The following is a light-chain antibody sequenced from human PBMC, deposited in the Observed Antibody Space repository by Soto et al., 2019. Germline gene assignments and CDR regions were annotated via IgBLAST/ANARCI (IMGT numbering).Light chain of an antibody. CDR1: QTISNY. V-gene: IGKV1-39*01. CDR2: AAS. Sequence: DIQMTQSPSSVSASVVDRVTITFRSSQTISNYLNWYQQKPGKAPKLLIYAASSLQSGVPLRFSGSGSGTDFTLTITSLQPEDFATYYCQQSYTTPPTFGGGTKVDIK. CDR3: QQSYTTPPT. J-gene: IGKJ4*01.